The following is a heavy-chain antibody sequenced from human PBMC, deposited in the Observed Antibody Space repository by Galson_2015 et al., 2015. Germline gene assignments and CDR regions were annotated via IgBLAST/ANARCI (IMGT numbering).Heavy chain of an antibody. Sequence: PGKGLEWMGIIYPGDSDTRYSPSFQGQVTISADKSISTAYLQWSSLKASDTAMYYCARRPDGDYPFDYWGQGTLVTVSS. D-gene: IGHD4-17*01. CDR2: IYPGDSDT. V-gene: IGHV5-51*01. J-gene: IGHJ4*02. CDR3: ARRPDGDYPFDY.